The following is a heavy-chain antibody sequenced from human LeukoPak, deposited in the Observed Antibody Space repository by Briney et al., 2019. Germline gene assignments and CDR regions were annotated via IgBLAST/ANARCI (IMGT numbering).Heavy chain of an antibody. V-gene: IGHV4-59*08. CDR1: GGSISSYY. D-gene: IGHD3-22*01. Sequence: SETLSLTCTVSGGSISSYYWSWIRQPPGKGLEWIGYIYYSGSTNYNPSLKSQVTISVDTSKNQFSLKLSSVTAADTAVYYCARNGVVYDTEDYWGQGTLVTVSS. CDR2: IYYSGST. J-gene: IGHJ4*02. CDR3: ARNGVVYDTEDY.